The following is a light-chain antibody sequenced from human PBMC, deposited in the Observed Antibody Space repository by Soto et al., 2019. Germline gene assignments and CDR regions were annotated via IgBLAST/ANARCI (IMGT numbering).Light chain of an antibody. Sequence: DIQMTQSPSTLSASVVDRVTINFRASQSISSWLAWYQQTPGKAPKLLIYDASSLESGVPSRFSGSGSGTEITLTISSLQPEDSAVYYCQQSYSTTWTCGQGTKVDIK. CDR1: QSISSW. CDR2: DAS. J-gene: IGKJ1*01. V-gene: IGKV1-5*01. CDR3: QQSYSTTWT.